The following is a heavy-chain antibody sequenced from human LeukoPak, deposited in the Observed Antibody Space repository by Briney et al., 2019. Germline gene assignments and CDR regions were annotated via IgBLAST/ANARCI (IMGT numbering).Heavy chain of an antibody. CDR1: GGSFSVYY. Sequence: PSETLSLTCAVYGGSFSVYYWSWIRQPPGKGLEWIGEINHSGSTNYNPSLKSRVTISVDTSKNQFSLKLSSVTAADTAVYYCATQRANSSSFYFDYWGQGTLVTVSP. V-gene: IGHV4-34*01. CDR2: INHSGST. CDR3: ATQRANSSSFYFDY. J-gene: IGHJ4*02. D-gene: IGHD6-6*01.